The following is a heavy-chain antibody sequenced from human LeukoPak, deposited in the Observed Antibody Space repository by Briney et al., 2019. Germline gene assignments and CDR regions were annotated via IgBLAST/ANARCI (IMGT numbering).Heavy chain of an antibody. J-gene: IGHJ3*02. V-gene: IGHV4-38-2*01. Sequence: SETLSLTCAVSGYSISSGYYWGWIRQPPGKGLEWIESIYHSGSTYYNPSLKSRVTISVDTSKNQFSLKLSSVTAADTAVYYCASASSFDAFDIWGQGTMVTVSS. CDR3: ASASSFDAFDI. CDR2: IYHSGST. CDR1: GYSISSGYY. D-gene: IGHD3-10*01.